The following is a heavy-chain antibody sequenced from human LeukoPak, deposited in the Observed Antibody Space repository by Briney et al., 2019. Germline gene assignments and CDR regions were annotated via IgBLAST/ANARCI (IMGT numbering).Heavy chain of an antibody. Sequence: ASETLSLTCTVSGGSISSSSYYWGWIRQPPGKGLEWIGSIYYGGSTYYNPSLKSRVTISVDTSKNQFSLKLSSVTAADTAVYYCARHKGEAYDFWSGYYEGYNWFDPWGQGTLVTVSS. D-gene: IGHD3-3*01. CDR3: ARHKGEAYDFWSGYYEGYNWFDP. CDR1: GGSISSSSYY. CDR2: IYYGGST. V-gene: IGHV4-39*01. J-gene: IGHJ5*02.